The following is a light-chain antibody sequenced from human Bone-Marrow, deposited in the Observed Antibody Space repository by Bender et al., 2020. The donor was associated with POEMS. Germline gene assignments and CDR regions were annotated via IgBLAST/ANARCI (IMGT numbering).Light chain of an antibody. J-gene: IGLJ2*01. CDR1: QLGDQY. V-gene: IGLV3-1*01. CDR2: EDN. CDR3: QAWHSDTGVI. Sequence: SYGLTQPPSVSVSPGHTANITCSGDQLGDQYASWYQLKPGQSPVLVIYEDNKRPSGTPERISGSNSGNTATLTISGTQPMDEADYYCQAWHSDTGVIFGGGTKLTVL.